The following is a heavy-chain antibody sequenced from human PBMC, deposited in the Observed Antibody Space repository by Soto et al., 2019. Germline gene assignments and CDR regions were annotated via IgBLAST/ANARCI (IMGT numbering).Heavy chain of an antibody. CDR3: ARSLSTIGGRPDS. CDR2: INPNSGDT. D-gene: IGHD6-6*01. Sequence: ASVKVSCKASGYSFTKYHMHWVRQAPGQGLEWMGWINPNSGDTKYAQKFQGRVTMTRDTSTRTAYMEVSRLTSDDTAVYYCARSLSTIGGRPDSWGQGTLVTVSS. CDR1: GYSFTKYH. J-gene: IGHJ4*02. V-gene: IGHV1-2*02.